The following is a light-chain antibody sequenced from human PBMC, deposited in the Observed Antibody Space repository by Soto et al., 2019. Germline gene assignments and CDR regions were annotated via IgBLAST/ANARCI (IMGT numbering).Light chain of an antibody. V-gene: IGLV1-36*01. J-gene: IGLJ2*01. CDR1: TSNIGSNA. Sequence: QSVLTQPPSVSQAPSQRVSISCSGSTSNIGSNAVSWYQQLPGKAPKLLIYYDDLVPSGVSDRFSGSKSGTSASLAISGLQSEDEADYYCAAWDDSLNGPVFGGGTKLTVL. CDR2: YDD. CDR3: AAWDDSLNGPV.